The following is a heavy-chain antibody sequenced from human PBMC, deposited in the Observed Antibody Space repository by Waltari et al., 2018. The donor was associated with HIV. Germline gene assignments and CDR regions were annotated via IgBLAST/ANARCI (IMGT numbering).Heavy chain of an antibody. CDR2: IIPIFGTA. D-gene: IGHD2-15*01. V-gene: IGHV1-69*01. J-gene: IGHJ6*02. Sequence: QVQLVQSGAEVKKPGSSVKVSCKASGGTFSSYAIRWVRQAPGQGLEWMGGIIPIFGTANYAQKFQGRVTITADESTSTAYMELSSLRSEDTAVYYCARDRSFCSRGSCYSYGMDVWGQGTTVTVSS. CDR3: ARDRSFCSRGSCYSYGMDV. CDR1: GGTFSSYA.